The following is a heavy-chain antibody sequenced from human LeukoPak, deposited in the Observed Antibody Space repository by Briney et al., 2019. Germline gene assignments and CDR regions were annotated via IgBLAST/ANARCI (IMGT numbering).Heavy chain of an antibody. CDR2: INHSGST. CDR1: GGSFSGYY. J-gene: IGHJ4*02. D-gene: IGHD3-16*02. CDR3: ARYDVWGSYRAFDY. V-gene: IGHV4-34*01. Sequence: SETLSLTCAVYGGSFSGYYWSWIRQPPGKGLEWIGEINHSGSTNYNPSLKSRVTISVDTSRNQFSLKLSSVTAADTAVYYCARYDVWGSYRAFDYWGQGTLVTVSS.